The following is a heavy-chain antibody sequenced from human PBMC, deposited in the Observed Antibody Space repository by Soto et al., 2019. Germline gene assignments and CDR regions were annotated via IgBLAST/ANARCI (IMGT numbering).Heavy chain of an antibody. Sequence: ASVKVSCKASGYTFTSYGISWVRQAPGQGLEWMGWISAYNGNTNYAQKLQGRVTMTTDTSTSTAYMELRSLRSDDTAVYYCARDLGGYDFWSGSVVDPWGQGTLVTVSS. CDR2: ISAYNGNT. CDR3: ARDLGGYDFWSGSVVDP. V-gene: IGHV1-18*01. J-gene: IGHJ5*02. CDR1: GYTFTSYG. D-gene: IGHD3-3*01.